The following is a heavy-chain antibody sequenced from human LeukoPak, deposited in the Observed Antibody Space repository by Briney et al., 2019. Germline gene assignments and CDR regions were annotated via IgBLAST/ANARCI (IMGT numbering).Heavy chain of an antibody. V-gene: IGHV4-61*08. D-gene: IGHD2-2*01. CDR3: ARVGCSSTSCSYAFDI. J-gene: IGHJ3*02. Sequence: SQTLSLTCNVSGGSISSGGYYWSWIRQPPGKGLEWIGYIYYSGSTNYNPSLKSRVTISVDTSKNQFSLKLSSVTAADTAVYYCARVGCSSTSCSYAFDIWGQGTMVTVSS. CDR1: GGSISSGGYY. CDR2: IYYSGST.